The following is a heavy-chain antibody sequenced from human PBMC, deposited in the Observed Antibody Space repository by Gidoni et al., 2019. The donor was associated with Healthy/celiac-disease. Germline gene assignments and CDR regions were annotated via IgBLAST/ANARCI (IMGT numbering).Heavy chain of an antibody. J-gene: IGHJ6*02. D-gene: IGHD4-17*01. CDR1: GGSISSSSYY. Sequence: QLQLQESGPGLVKPSETLSLTCTVSGGSISSSSYYWGWIRQPPGKGLEWIGSIYYSGSTYYNPSLKSRVTISVDTSKNQFSLKLSSVTAADTAVYYCARKYTVTGGFHYYYGMDVWGQGTTVTVSS. CDR2: IYYSGST. V-gene: IGHV4-39*01. CDR3: ARKYTVTGGFHYYYGMDV.